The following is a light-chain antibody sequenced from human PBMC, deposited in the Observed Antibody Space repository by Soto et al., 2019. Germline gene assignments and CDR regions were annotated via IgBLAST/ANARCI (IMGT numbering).Light chain of an antibody. CDR2: DAS. V-gene: IGKV1-13*02. CDR3: QQLNSYSLT. Sequence: PSSLSASVGDRVTISCRASQSISGYLNWYQQKPGRAPNLLIFDASSLESGVPSRFSGSGSGTDFTLTISSLQPEDFATYYCQQLNSYSLTFGQGTRLEIK. J-gene: IGKJ5*01. CDR1: QSISGY.